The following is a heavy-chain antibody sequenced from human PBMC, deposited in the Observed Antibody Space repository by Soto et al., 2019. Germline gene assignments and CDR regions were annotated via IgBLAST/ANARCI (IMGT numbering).Heavy chain of an antibody. Sequence: GASVKVSCKASGYTFTSYGSSWVRQAPGQGLEWMGWISAYNGNTNYAQKLQGRVTMTTDTSTSTAYMELRSLRSDDTAVYYCALSLVTAAAGDAFDIWGQGTMVTVSS. J-gene: IGHJ3*02. CDR2: ISAYNGNT. V-gene: IGHV1-18*01. D-gene: IGHD6-13*01. CDR3: ALSLVTAAAGDAFDI. CDR1: GYTFTSYG.